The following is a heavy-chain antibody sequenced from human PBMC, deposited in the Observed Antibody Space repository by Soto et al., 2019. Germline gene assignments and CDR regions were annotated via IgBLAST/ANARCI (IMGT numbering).Heavy chain of an antibody. CDR2: ISYDGSNT. CDR1: GFTFSSYG. Sequence: QVQLVESGGGVVQPGRSLRLSCVASGFTFSSYGMHWVRQAPGKGLERVAIISYDGSNTYYADSVKGRFTISRDNSKNTLYLQMNSRRAEDTSVYYCAKEGGLSGSYYISSSYYFDYWGQGTLVTVSS. V-gene: IGHV3-30*18. J-gene: IGHJ4*02. CDR3: AKEGGLSGSYYISSSYYFDY. D-gene: IGHD1-26*01.